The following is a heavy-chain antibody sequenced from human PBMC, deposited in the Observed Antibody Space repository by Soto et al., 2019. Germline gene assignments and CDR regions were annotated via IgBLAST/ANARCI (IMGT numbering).Heavy chain of an antibody. CDR3: ARASYDFWSGYYTHDAFDI. J-gene: IGHJ3*02. D-gene: IGHD3-3*01. CDR2: IYPGDSDT. V-gene: IGHV5-51*01. CDR1: GYSFTSYW. Sequence: GESLKISCKGSGYSFTSYWSGWVRQMPGKGLEWMGIIYPGDSDTRYSPSFQGQVTISADKSISTAYLQWSSLKASDTAMYYCARASYDFWSGYYTHDAFDIWGQGTMVTVSS.